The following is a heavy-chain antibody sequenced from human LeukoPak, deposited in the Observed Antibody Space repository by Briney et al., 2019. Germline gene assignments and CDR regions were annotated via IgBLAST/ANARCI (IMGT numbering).Heavy chain of an antibody. CDR2: INIDRSST. V-gene: IGHV3-74*01. CDR1: GFTFSSYW. Sequence: PGGSLRLSCAASGFTFSSYWMHWVRQAPGKGLLWVSRINIDRSSTTYADSVKGRFTISRDNAKNTLYLQTNSLRAEDTAVYYCARDQIHYFDYWGQGTLVTVSS. J-gene: IGHJ4*02. CDR3: ARDQIHYFDY.